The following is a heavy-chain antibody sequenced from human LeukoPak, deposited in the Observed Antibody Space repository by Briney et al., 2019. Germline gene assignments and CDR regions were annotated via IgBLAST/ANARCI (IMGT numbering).Heavy chain of an antibody. CDR3: ARTMSSSHTVYGMDV. V-gene: IGHV4-28*05. Sequence: SETLSLTCAVSGYSISSSNWWGWIRQPPGKGLEWIGYIYYSGSIYYNPSLKSRVTMSVDTSKNQFFLKLSSVTAVDTAVYYCARTMSSSHTVYGMDVWGQGTTVTVSS. D-gene: IGHD2-2*02. CDR2: IYYSGSI. J-gene: IGHJ6*02. CDR1: GYSISSSNW.